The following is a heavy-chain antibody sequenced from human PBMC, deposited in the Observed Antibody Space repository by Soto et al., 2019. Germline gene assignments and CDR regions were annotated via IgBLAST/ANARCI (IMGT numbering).Heavy chain of an antibody. D-gene: IGHD3-3*01. Sequence: GGSLGLSCSASDFAFSTYWTHWVRQAPGKGLVWVSRIDPYGTGITYADSVKGRFTISRDDADNSMSLQMNSLSAEDTAVYYCARVAFGVVVNNWFDPWGQGTLVTVSS. CDR2: IDPYGTGI. CDR1: DFAFSTYW. CDR3: ARVAFGVVVNNWFDP. V-gene: IGHV3-74*01. J-gene: IGHJ5*02.